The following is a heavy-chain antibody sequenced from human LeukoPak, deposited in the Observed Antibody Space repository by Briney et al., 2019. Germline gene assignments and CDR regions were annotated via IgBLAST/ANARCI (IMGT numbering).Heavy chain of an antibody. CDR3: ARDHGIPPYSYMIVVVISNDAFDI. CDR2: ISAYNGNT. Sequence: ASVKVSCKASGYTFTSYGISWVRQAPGQGLEWMGWISAYNGNTNYARKLQGRVTMTTDTSTSTAYMELRSLRPDDTAVYYCARDHGIPPYSYMIVVVISNDAFDIWGQGTMVTVSS. CDR1: GYTFTSYG. V-gene: IGHV1-18*01. D-gene: IGHD3-22*01. J-gene: IGHJ3*02.